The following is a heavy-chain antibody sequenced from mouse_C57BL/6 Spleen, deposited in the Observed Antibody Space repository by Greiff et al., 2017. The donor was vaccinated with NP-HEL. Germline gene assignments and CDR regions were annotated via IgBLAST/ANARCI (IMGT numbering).Heavy chain of an antibody. V-gene: IGHV1-42*01. CDR3: GRYYDCPWFAY. CDR1: GYSFTGYY. J-gene: IGHJ3*01. Sequence: EVQLQQSGPELVKPGASVKISCKASGYSFTGYYMNWVKQSPEKSLEWIGEINPSTGGTTYNQKFKAKATLTVDKSSSTAYMQLNSLTSEDSAVYYCGRYYDCPWFAYWGQGTLVTVSA. CDR2: INPSTGGT. D-gene: IGHD2-4*01.